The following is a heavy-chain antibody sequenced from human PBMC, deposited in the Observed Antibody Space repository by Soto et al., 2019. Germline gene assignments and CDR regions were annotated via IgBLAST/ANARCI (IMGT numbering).Heavy chain of an antibody. CDR1: GGSISSTGYY. CDR2: IYSSGST. V-gene: IGHV4-39*01. Sequence: SETLSLTCTVSGGSISSTGYYWGWIRQPPGKGPEWIGSIYSSGSTYYNPSLNSRVTVSVDTSKNQFSLKVTSVTAADTAVYYCARPYGYCIRNSCHGHYAMDVWGQGTTVTVSS. CDR3: ARPYGYCIRNSCHGHYAMDV. D-gene: IGHD2-2*01. J-gene: IGHJ6*02.